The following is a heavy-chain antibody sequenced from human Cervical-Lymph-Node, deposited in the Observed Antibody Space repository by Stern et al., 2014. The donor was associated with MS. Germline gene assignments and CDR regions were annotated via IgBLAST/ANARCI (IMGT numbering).Heavy chain of an antibody. D-gene: IGHD2-15*01. J-gene: IGHJ4*02. V-gene: IGHV2-5*02. Sequence: QVTLKESGPTLVKPTQTVTLTCTLSGFSVATAGVGVGWIRQPPGKALEWLAAISLGDDKLYSPSLKNRLTIIKDTSKNQVVLTMTNVDPVDTATYYCAHSRVKYCRGGTCYSSLFDYWGQGTLVTVSS. CDR3: AHSRVKYCRGGTCYSSLFDY. CDR2: ISLGDDK. CDR1: GFSVATAGVG.